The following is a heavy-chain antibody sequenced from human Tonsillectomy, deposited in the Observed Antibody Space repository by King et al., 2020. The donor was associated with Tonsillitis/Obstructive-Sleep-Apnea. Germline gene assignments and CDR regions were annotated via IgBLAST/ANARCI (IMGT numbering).Heavy chain of an antibody. V-gene: IGHV5-51*01. CDR2: IYPDDSDT. D-gene: IGHD2-2*01. CDR3: ARSCTSNNCFGYSFDY. Sequence: VPSGAEVKKPGESLKISCKGSGYSFTNYWIGWVRQMPGKGLEWMGIIYPDDSDTRYSPSFQGQVTISADKSTSTAYLQWSSLKASDTAMYYCARSCTSNNCFGYSFDYWGQGTLVTVSS. CDR1: GYSFTNYW. J-gene: IGHJ4*02.